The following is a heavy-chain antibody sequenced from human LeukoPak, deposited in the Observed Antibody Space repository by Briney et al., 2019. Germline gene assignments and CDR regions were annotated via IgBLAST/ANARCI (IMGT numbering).Heavy chain of an antibody. D-gene: IGHD3-10*01. CDR2: ISWSSGSI. Sequence: GRSLRLSCAASGFTFDDYAMHWVRQAPGEGLEWVSGISWSSGSIGYADSVKGRFTISRDNAKNSLYLQMNSLRAEDTALYYCAKDKTHYYGSGSYPDYWGQGTLVTVSS. J-gene: IGHJ4*02. CDR1: GFTFDDYA. V-gene: IGHV3-9*01. CDR3: AKDKTHYYGSGSYPDY.